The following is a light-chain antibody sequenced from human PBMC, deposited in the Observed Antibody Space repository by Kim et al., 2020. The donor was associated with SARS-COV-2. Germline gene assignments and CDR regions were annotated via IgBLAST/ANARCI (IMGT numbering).Light chain of an antibody. V-gene: IGLV1-44*01. CDR1: NSNIGSNS. CDR3: AAWDDSLNGYVV. Sequence: QLVLTQPPSASGTPGQRVTISCSGSNSNIGSNSVNWYQQLPGTAPRLLIYTNNQRPSGVPDRISGSKSGTSASLAISGLQSEDEADYYCAAWDDSLNGYVVFGGGTQLTVL. J-gene: IGLJ2*01. CDR2: TNN.